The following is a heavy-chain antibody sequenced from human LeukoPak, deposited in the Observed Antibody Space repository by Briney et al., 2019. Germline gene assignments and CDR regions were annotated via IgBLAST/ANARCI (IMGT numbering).Heavy chain of an antibody. CDR2: IYSGGST. J-gene: IGHJ3*02. CDR3: ASGALDSSGYYYLRAFDI. CDR1: GFSFSNYW. Sequence: GGSLRLSCAASGFSFSNYWMTWVRQAPGKGLEWVSVIYSGGSTYYADSVKGRFTISRDNSKNTLYLQMNSLRAEDTAVYYCASGALDSSGYYYLRAFDIWGQGTMVTVSS. D-gene: IGHD3-22*01. V-gene: IGHV3-66*01.